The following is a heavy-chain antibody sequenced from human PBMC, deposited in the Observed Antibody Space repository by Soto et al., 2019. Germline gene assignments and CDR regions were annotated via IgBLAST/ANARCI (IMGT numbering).Heavy chain of an antibody. D-gene: IGHD3-22*01. J-gene: IGHJ4*02. CDR3: ARDGLADSSGYCPFDY. V-gene: IGHV4-30-4*01. Sequence: QVQLQESGPGLVKPSQTLSLTCTVSGGSISSGDYYWSWIRQPPGKGLEWIGYIYYSGSTYYNPSLKSRVTISVDTSKNQFSLKLSSVTAADTAVYYCARDGLADSSGYCPFDYWGQGTLVTVSS. CDR1: GGSISSGDYY. CDR2: IYYSGST.